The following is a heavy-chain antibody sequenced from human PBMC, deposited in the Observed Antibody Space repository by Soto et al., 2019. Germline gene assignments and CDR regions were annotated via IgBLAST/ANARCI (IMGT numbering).Heavy chain of an antibody. J-gene: IGHJ3*02. Sequence: PSETLSLTCAVSGGSFSGYYWNWIRQPPGKGLEWIGEINHSGSTSYNPSLKSRVTTLVDTSNHQFSLKLSSVTAADTAVYFCARGSISSIRGRRHEHAFDIWGQGTLVTVSS. CDR2: INHSGST. V-gene: IGHV4-34*01. CDR1: GGSFSGYY. D-gene: IGHD3-10*01. CDR3: ARGSISSIRGRRHEHAFDI.